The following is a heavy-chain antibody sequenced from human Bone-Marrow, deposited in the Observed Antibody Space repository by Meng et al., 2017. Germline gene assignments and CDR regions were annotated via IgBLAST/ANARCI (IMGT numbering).Heavy chain of an antibody. CDR2: INPNSGGT. D-gene: IGHD3-9*01. CDR1: GYTFTGYY. Sequence: ASVKVSCKASGYTFTGYYMHWVRQAPGQGLEWMGRINPNSGGTNYAQKFQGRVTMTRDTSISTAYMELSRLRSDDTAAYYCARARRPTRYFEGLNWFDPWGQGTLVTVSS. CDR3: ARARRPTRYFEGLNWFDP. J-gene: IGHJ5*01. V-gene: IGHV1-2*06.